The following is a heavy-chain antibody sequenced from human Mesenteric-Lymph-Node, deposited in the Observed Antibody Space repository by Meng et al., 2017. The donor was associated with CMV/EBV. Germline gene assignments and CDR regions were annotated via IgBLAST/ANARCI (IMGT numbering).Heavy chain of an antibody. Sequence: GESLKISCAGAGFTFDDFGMSWVRQAPGKGLEWVSSISGSSDYIYYADSVKGRFTISRDNTKNSLYLQMNSLRAEDTAVYYCARDFGVRAGSTWGYFYYNMDVWGQGTTVTVSS. D-gene: IGHD3-3*01. CDR3: ARDFGVRAGSTWGYFYYNMDV. CDR2: ISGSSDYI. CDR1: GFTFDDFG. V-gene: IGHV3-21*06. J-gene: IGHJ6*02.